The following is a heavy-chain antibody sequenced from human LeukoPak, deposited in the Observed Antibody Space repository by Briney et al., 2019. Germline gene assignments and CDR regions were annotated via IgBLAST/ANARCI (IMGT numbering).Heavy chain of an antibody. V-gene: IGHV3-23*01. CDR1: GFNFANHA. CDR2: ISGGGDIT. D-gene: IGHD2-15*01. CDR3: AKSVVVVAASAGDWFDP. Sequence: GGSLRLSCAASGFNFANHAMSWVRQTPGKGLEWVSAISGGGDITYHADSVKGRFTISRDNSKNTLYLQMNSLRAEDTAVYYCAKSVVVVAASAGDWFDPWGQGTLVIVSS. J-gene: IGHJ5*02.